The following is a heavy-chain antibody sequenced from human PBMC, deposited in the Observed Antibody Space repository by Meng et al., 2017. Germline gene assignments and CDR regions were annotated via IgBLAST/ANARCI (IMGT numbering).Heavy chain of an antibody. J-gene: IGHJ5*01. CDR3: GRFGRYQYNSSGYANWFDS. Sequence: SETLSLTCSVSGYSISSGHYWGWIRQPPGEGLDWIGTIYHSGTIYYNSSLKSRVTISVHTSKNHFSLKLNSVTAADTAVYYCGRFGRYQYNSSGYANWFDSWGQGTLVTVSS. CDR1: GYSISSGHY. V-gene: IGHV4-38-2*02. CDR2: IYHSGTI. D-gene: IGHD3-22*01.